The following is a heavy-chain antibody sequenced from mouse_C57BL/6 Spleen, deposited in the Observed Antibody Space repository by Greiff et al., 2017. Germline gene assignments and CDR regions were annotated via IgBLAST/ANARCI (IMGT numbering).Heavy chain of an antibody. V-gene: IGHV1-64*01. J-gene: IGHJ4*01. CDR3: ARTLYEYDKDYYAMDY. D-gene: IGHD2-4*01. CDR2: IHPNSGST. CDR1: GYTFTSYW. Sequence: QVQLQQPGAELVKPGASVKLSCKASGYTFTSYWMHWVKQRPGQGLEWIGMIHPNSGSTNYNEKFKSKATLTVDKSSSTAYMQLSSLTSEDSAVYYRARTLYEYDKDYYAMDYWGQGTSVTVSS.